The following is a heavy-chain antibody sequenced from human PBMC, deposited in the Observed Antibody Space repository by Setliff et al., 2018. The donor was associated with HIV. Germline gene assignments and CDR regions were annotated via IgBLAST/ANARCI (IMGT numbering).Heavy chain of an antibody. Sequence: PSETLSLTCAVYGGSFSGYYWTWIRQPPGKGLEWIGSIYHSGSTYYNPSLRSRVTISVGTSKNQFSLKLSSVTAADTAVYYCARLTTTYYYDSSAYYHPVWGQGTLVTVSS. CDR2: IYHSGST. D-gene: IGHD3-22*01. CDR1: GGSFSGYY. J-gene: IGHJ4*02. CDR3: ARLTTTYYYDSSAYYHPV. V-gene: IGHV4-38-2*01.